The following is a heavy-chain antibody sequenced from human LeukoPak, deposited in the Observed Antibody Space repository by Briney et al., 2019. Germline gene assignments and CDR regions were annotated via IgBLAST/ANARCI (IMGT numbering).Heavy chain of an antibody. CDR2: ISYDGSNK. D-gene: IGHD3-10*01. V-gene: IGHV3-30*14. Sequence: GRSLRLSCAASGFTFRSYAMHWVRQAPGKGLEWVAVISYDGSNKYYADSVKGRFTISRDSSKNTLHLQVNSLRAEDTAVYYCALTMVHLGRLDYYFHYWGRGTLVTVSS. CDR1: GFTFRSYA. J-gene: IGHJ4*02. CDR3: ALTMVHLGRLDYYFHY.